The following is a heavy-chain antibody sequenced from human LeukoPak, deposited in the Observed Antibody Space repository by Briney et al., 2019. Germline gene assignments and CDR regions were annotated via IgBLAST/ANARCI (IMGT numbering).Heavy chain of an antibody. D-gene: IGHD2-2*01. V-gene: IGHV4-59*01. CDR1: GGSISSYY. J-gene: IGHJ4*02. CDR3: ARGEGYCSSTSCHYPHRRLGYFDY. CDR2: IYYSGST. Sequence: SETLSLTCAVSGGSISSYYWSWIRQPPGKGLEWIGYIYYSGSTNYNPSLKSRVTIPVDTSKNQFSLKLSSVTAADTAVYYCARGEGYCSSTSCHYPHRRLGYFDYWGQGTLVTVSS.